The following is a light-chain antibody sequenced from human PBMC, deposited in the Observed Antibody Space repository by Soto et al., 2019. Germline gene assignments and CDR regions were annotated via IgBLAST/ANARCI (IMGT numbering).Light chain of an antibody. J-gene: IGKJ1*01. V-gene: IGKV3-11*01. CDR1: QNIYSN. CDR3: QQRSNWPRT. Sequence: ETVLTQSPATLSVSPGDRATLSCRASQNIYSNVAWYQQRPGQAPRLLIYRASTRATGIPARFSGSGSGTDFTPTISSLEPEDFAVYYCQQRSNWPRTFGQGTKVDIK. CDR2: RAS.